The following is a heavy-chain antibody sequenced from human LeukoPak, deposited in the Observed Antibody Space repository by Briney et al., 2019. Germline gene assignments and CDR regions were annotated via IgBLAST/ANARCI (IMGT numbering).Heavy chain of an antibody. V-gene: IGHV3-74*01. CDR1: GFTFSSHW. D-gene: IGHD6-19*01. CDR3: ARDSRSSGLTVDY. Sequence: PGGSLRLSCAASGFTFSSHWMHWDRHAPGKGLVWVSRVNSDGSSTSYAASVEGRFTISRDNAKNTLYLQMNSLRDEDTAVYYCARDSRSSGLTVDYWGQGTLVTVSS. J-gene: IGHJ4*02. CDR2: VNSDGSST.